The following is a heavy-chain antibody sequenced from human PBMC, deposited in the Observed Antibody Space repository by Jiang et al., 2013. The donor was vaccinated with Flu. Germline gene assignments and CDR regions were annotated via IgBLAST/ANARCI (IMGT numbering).Heavy chain of an antibody. Sequence: LLKPSETLSLTCAVYGGSLSSYYWSWIRQPPGKGLEWIGEINQSGRTNYNPSLKSRVTISLDTSKNQFSLRLTSATAADTAVYYCARLSPLNLAMTDVGDAFDIWGQGTMVTVSS. J-gene: IGHJ3*02. CDR1: GGSLSSYY. D-gene: IGHD3-10*01. V-gene: IGHV4-34*01. CDR2: INQSGRT. CDR3: ARLSPLNLAMTDVGDAFDI.